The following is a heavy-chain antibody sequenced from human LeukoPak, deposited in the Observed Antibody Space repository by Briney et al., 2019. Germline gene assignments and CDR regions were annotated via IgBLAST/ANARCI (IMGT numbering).Heavy chain of an antibody. CDR3: ARDEYDYGDYGAAGSAPDY. J-gene: IGHJ4*02. D-gene: IGHD4-17*01. V-gene: IGHV1-2*02. Sequence: GASVTVSYKTSGYTFTGYYMHGVRQAPGKVLEWMGWINPNRGGKNYAQQFQGRVTMTRDTSISTAYMELSMLRSDDTAVYYCARDEYDYGDYGAAGSAPDYWGQGTLVTVSS. CDR2: INPNRGGK. CDR1: GYTFTGYY.